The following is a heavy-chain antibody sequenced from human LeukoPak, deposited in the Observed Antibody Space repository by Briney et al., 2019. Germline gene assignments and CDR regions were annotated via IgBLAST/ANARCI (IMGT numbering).Heavy chain of an antibody. V-gene: IGHV3-33*08. J-gene: IGHJ4*02. CDR2: IWYDGSRE. CDR3: ARGIWFGEYYYFDQ. CDR1: GFTVSSNY. Sequence: GGSLRLSCAVSGFTVSSNYMNWVRQAPGEGLEWVAVIWYDGSREDYADSVKGRFTISRDNSNSTMYLQMNSLRVEDTAVYYCARGIWFGEYYYFDQWGQGTPVTVSS. D-gene: IGHD3-10*01.